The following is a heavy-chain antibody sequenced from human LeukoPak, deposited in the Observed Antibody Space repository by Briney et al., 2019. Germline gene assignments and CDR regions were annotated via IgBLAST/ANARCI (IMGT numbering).Heavy chain of an antibody. J-gene: IGHJ1*01. D-gene: IGHD1-1*01. CDR1: GYDFRSYG. Sequence: ASVKVPCKASGYDFRSYGISWVRQAPGQGLEWMGWSSPLSGNRDYAQKFQDRFTVTTDTSTKTAHMELRSLRSDDTAVYYCTRVDPLNDGAEYFQHWGQGTLVIVSS. CDR3: TRVDPLNDGAEYFQH. CDR2: SSPLSGNR. V-gene: IGHV1-18*01.